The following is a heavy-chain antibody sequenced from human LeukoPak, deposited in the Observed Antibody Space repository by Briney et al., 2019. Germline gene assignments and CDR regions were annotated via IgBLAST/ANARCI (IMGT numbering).Heavy chain of an antibody. D-gene: IGHD2-2*02. CDR1: GGTFSSYA. Sequence: SVKVSCKASGGTFSSYAISWVRQAPGQGLEWMGGIIPIFGTANYAQKFQGRVTITADESTSTAYMELSSLRSEDTAVYYCAREPPNCSSTSRYSVGAFDIWGQGTMVTVSS. CDR3: AREPPNCSSTSRYSVGAFDI. CDR2: IIPIFGTA. J-gene: IGHJ3*02. V-gene: IGHV1-69*13.